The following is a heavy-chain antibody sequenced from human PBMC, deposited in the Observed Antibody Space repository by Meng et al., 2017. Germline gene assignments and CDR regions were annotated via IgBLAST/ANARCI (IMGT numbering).Heavy chain of an antibody. CDR3: ASLPYCSGGSCYDDDY. CDR1: GCTFTSYY. D-gene: IGHD2-15*01. V-gene: IGHV1-46*01. J-gene: IGHJ4*02. Sequence: ASVKVSCKASGCTFTSYYMHWVRQAPGQGLEWMGIINPSGGSTSYAQKFQGRVTMTRDTSTSTVYMELSSLRSEDTAVYYCASLPYCSGGSCYDDDYWGQGTLVTVSS. CDR2: INPSGGST.